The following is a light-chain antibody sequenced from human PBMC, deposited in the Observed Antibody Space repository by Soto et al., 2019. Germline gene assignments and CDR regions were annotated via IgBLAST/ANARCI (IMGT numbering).Light chain of an antibody. J-gene: IGKJ4*01. CDR3: QQYNSYPLT. CDR1: QGINNY. V-gene: IGKV1-16*02. CDR2: AAP. Sequence: DIQMTHLQSSLSASVGARATITCRASQGINNYVAWFQQKPGKAPKSLIYAAPSLQSGAPSKFSGSGSGTDFTLTISSLQPEDSATYYCQQYNSYPLTFGGGTRVEI.